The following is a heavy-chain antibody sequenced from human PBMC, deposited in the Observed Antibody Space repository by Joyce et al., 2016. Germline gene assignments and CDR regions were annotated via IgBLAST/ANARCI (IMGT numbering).Heavy chain of an antibody. V-gene: IGHV1-69*12. CDR3: ARGGTSSDHYFFYTLDV. D-gene: IGHD1-14*01. CDR2: SIPFVGAA. Sequence: QVLLVQSGAAVKRPGSSLRVSCKSSGGDFSNYTVNWVRQAAGQRLEWRGGSIPFVGAAKYAEDFQGRVTLAADQSTRTAYLELSSLTSADTAVYYCARGGTSSDHYFFYTLDVWGPGTTVIVSS. J-gene: IGHJ6*02. CDR1: GGDFSNYT.